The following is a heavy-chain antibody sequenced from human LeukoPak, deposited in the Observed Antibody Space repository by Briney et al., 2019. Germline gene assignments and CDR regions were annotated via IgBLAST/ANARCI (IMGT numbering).Heavy chain of an antibody. J-gene: IGHJ4*02. Sequence: HPGGSLRLSCAASGFTFSSYAMTWVRQAPGKGLEWVSAISGSGGDTYHADSVKGRFTISRDNAKNSLYLQMNSLRAEDTAVYYCASAVVADHFDYWGQGTLVTVSS. V-gene: IGHV3-23*01. CDR2: ISGSGGDT. D-gene: IGHD2-15*01. CDR1: GFTFSSYA. CDR3: ASAVVADHFDY.